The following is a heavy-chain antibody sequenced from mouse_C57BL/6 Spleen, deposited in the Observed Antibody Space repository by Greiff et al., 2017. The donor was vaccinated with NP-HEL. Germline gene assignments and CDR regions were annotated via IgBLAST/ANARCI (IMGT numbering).Heavy chain of an antibody. CDR2: ICRGSSTI. J-gene: IGHJ3*01. CDR1: GFTFSDYG. D-gene: IGHD1-1*01. CDR3: ARGDGSSPGWFAY. V-gene: IGHV5-17*01. Sequence: DVLLVESGGGLVKPGGSLKLSCAASGFTFSDYGMHWVRQAPGQGLEWVAYICRGSSTIYYADTVKGRVTISRDTAKNTLFLQMTSLRSEDTAMYCCARGDGSSPGWFAYWGKGTLVTVSA.